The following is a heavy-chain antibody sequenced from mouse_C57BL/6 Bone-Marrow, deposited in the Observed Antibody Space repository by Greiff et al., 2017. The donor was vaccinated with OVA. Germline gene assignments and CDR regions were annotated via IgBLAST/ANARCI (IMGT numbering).Heavy chain of an antibody. D-gene: IGHD1-1*01. J-gene: IGHJ4*01. CDR3: ARVPYYYGSHYYAMDY. Sequence: QVQLQQSGTELVKPGASVKLSCKASGYTFTSYWMHWVKQRPGQGLEWIGNINPSNGGTNYNEKFKSKATLTVDKSSSTAYMQLSSLTSEDSAVYYCARVPYYYGSHYYAMDYWGQGTSVTVSS. CDR1: GYTFTSYW. CDR2: INPSNGGT. V-gene: IGHV1-53*01.